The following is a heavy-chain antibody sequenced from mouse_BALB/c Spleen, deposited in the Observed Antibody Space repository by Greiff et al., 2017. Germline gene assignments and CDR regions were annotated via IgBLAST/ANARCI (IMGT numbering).Heavy chain of an antibody. CDR2: IDHANGNT. CDR3: ASRRVSWFAY. CDR1: GFNIKDTY. V-gene: IGHV14-3*02. J-gene: IGHJ3*01. Sequence: VQLQQSGAELVKPGASVKLSCTASGFNIKDTYMHWVKKTPEQGLEWIGRIDHANGNTKYYPKFQGKATITADTSSNTAYLQLSSLTSEDTAVYSCASRRVSWFAYRGQGTLVTVSA.